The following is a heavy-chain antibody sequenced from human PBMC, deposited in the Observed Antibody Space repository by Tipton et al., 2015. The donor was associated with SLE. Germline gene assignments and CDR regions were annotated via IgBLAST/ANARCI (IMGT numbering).Heavy chain of an antibody. CDR2: IYSSGGT. Sequence: SLRLSCAASGFTFSSYAMSWVRQAPGRGLEWVSVIYSSGGTDYADSVEGRFTVSRDNSKNTLFLQMNSLRVDDAAVYYCAKENDYWGQGTLVTVSS. CDR1: GFTFSSYA. J-gene: IGHJ4*02. CDR3: AKENDY. V-gene: IGHV3-23*03.